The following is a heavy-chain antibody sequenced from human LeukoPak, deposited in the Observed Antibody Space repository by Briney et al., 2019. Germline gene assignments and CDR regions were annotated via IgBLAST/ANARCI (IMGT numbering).Heavy chain of an antibody. Sequence: GEPLKISCQGSGYSFTSYWIGWVRQMPGKGLEWMGIIYPGDSDTRYSPSFQGQVTISADKSISTAYLQWSSLKASGTAIYYCARGAWSSYVGTTHIDYWGQGTLVTVSS. V-gene: IGHV5-51*01. CDR1: GYSFTSYW. CDR2: IYPGDSDT. J-gene: IGHJ4*02. D-gene: IGHD1-26*01. CDR3: ARGAWSSYVGTTHIDY.